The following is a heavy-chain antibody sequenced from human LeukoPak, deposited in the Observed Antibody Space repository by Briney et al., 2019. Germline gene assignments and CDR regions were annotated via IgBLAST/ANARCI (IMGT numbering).Heavy chain of an antibody. CDR1: GDSLSSQY. J-gene: IGHJ4*02. CDR3: ARGGGGSWYDY. Sequence: SETLSLTCTVSGDSLSSQYWSWIRQPPGKGLEWIGYIYGSGSTNYDPSLKSRVSISEDTSKNHFSLKLTSVTAADTAVYYCARGGGGSWYDYWGQGTLVTVSS. D-gene: IGHD6-13*01. V-gene: IGHV4-59*08. CDR2: IYGSGST.